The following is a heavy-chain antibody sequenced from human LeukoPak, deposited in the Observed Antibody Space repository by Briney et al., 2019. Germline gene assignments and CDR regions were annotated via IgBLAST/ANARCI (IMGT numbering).Heavy chain of an antibody. CDR2: ISSNGGYT. CDR1: GFIFSAYA. D-gene: IGHD6-13*01. Sequence: GGSLRLSCSASGFIFSAYAMHWVRQAPGKGLEYVSAISSNGGYTYNADSVKGRFTISRDNSKKTLHLQMSSLRAEDTAVYYCVKAHQSDSWYLDYWGQGTLVTVSS. J-gene: IGHJ4*02. CDR3: VKAHQSDSWYLDY. V-gene: IGHV3-64D*09.